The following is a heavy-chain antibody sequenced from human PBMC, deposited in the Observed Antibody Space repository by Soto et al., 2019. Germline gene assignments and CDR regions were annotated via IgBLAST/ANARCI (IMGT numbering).Heavy chain of an antibody. CDR3: ARSFGVVIYYYYGMDV. CDR1: GYTFSTYG. CDR2: ISAYNGNT. D-gene: IGHD3-3*01. J-gene: IGHJ6*02. V-gene: IGHV1-18*04. Sequence: QVQLVQSGAEVKKPGASVKVSCKASGYTFSTYGISWVRQAPGQGLEWMGWISAYNGNTNYAQKVQGRVTMTKDTSTSTAYMELRSLRADDTAVYYCARSFGVVIYYYYGMDVWGQGTTVTVSS.